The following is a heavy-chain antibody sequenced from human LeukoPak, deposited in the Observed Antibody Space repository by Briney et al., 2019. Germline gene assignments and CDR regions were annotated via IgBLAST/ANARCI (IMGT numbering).Heavy chain of an antibody. CDR3: VTLVATNFDY. Sequence: ASVKVSCKASVSTFIDYYIHWVRQAPGQALEFLGWISPDSGGTNYAQKFQGRVTLTRDTSISTAYMELSRLRSDDTAVYYCVTLVATNFDYWGQGTLVTVSS. J-gene: IGHJ4*02. D-gene: IGHD1-26*01. V-gene: IGHV1-2*02. CDR2: ISPDSGGT. CDR1: VSTFIDYY.